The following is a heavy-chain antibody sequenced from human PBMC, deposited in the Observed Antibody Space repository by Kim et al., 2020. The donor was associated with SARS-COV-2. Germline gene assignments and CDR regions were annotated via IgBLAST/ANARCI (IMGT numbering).Heavy chain of an antibody. CDR1: GFTFSSYA. CDR3: ARDFLRITMVRGYKGNAFDI. D-gene: IGHD3-10*01. J-gene: IGHJ3*02. V-gene: IGHV3-30-3*01. CDR2: ISYDGSNK. Sequence: GGSLRLSCAASGFTFSSYAMHWVRQAPGKGLEWVAVISYDGSNKYYADSVKGRFTISRDNSKNTLYLQMNSLRAEDTAVYYCARDFLRITMVRGYKGNAFDIWGQGTMVTVSS.